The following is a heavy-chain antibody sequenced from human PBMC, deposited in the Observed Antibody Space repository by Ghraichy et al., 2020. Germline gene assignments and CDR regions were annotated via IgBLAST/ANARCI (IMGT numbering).Heavy chain of an antibody. Sequence: GGSLRLSCAASGFSFSTYWMSWVRQAPGKGLEWVANIKQDGSEKYYVDSVKGRFTISRDNAKSSLYLQMNSLRAEDTAVYYCARTVATIQIDYWGQGTLVTVSS. CDR1: GFSFSTYW. CDR3: ARTVATIQIDY. J-gene: IGHJ4*02. D-gene: IGHD5-12*01. CDR2: IKQDGSEK. V-gene: IGHV3-7*03.